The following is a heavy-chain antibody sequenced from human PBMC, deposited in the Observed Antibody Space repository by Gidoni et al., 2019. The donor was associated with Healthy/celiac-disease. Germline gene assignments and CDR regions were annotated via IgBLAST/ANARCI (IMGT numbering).Heavy chain of an antibody. Sequence: EVQLVQSGAEVKKPGESLKISCKCSGYSFTSYWLAWVRQMPGKGLEWMVIIYPGDSDTRYSPSFQGQVTISADKSISTAYLQWSRLKASDTAMYYCARPPDRYCSSTSCYDYWYFDLWGRGTLVTVSS. CDR1: GYSFTSYW. J-gene: IGHJ2*01. CDR3: ARPPDRYCSSTSCYDYWYFDL. CDR2: IYPGDSDT. D-gene: IGHD2-2*01. V-gene: IGHV5-51*03.